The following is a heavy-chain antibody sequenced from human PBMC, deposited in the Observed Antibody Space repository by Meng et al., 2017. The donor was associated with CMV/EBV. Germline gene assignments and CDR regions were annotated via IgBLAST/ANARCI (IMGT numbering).Heavy chain of an antibody. CDR2: MNPNSGNT. D-gene: IGHD2-2*01. CDR3: ARGDIVVAPGAHYYYYGMDV. V-gene: IGHV1-8*01. Sequence: ASVKVSCKASGYTFTSYDINWVRQATGQGLEWMGWMNPNSGNTGYAQKFQGRVTMTRNTSISTAYMELSSLRSEDTAVYYCARGDIVVAPGAHYYYYGMDVWGQGTTDTVSS. CDR1: GYTFTSYD. J-gene: IGHJ6*02.